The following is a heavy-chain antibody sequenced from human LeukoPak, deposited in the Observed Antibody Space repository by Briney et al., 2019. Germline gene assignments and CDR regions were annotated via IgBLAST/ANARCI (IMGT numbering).Heavy chain of an antibody. CDR1: GYSFTNYW. V-gene: IGHV5-51*01. J-gene: IGHJ5*02. CDR3: ARHVVNLAVPGAPSWIDP. D-gene: IGHD6-19*01. Sequence: GESLKISCKASGYSFTNYWIVWVRQRPGKGLEYMGFIYPGGSDLRYSPSFQGQVTISVDKSITTAYLQWSSLKASDTAMYYCARHVVNLAVPGAPSWIDPWGQGTQVTVPS. CDR2: IYPGGSDL.